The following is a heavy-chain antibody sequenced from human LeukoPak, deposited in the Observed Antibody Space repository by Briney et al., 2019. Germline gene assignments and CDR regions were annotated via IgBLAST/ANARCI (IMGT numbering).Heavy chain of an antibody. CDR3: ARVSFCPRCHFDY. D-gene: IGHD2/OR15-2a*01. CDR2: ISPDGSSS. CDR1: GFSFSSYW. V-gene: IGHV3-74*03. J-gene: IGHJ4*02. Sequence: VGSLRLSCAASGFSFSSYWMHWVHQAPGKGLVWVARISPDGSSSLSADYVRGRFTISRDNADNTLYVQLNSLRAEDTAVYYCARVSFCPRCHFDYWGQGTLVTVSS.